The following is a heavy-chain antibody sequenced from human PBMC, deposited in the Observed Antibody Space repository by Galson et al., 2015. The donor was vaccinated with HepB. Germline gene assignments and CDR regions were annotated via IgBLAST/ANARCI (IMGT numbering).Heavy chain of an antibody. Sequence: SLRLSCAASGFTFSSYWMSWVRQAPGKGLEWVANIKQDGSEKYYVDSVKGRFTISRDNAKNSLYLQMNSLRAEDTAVYYCARDPDLSFLCSSSRCSNAWFDPWGLGTQVTVSS. V-gene: IGHV3-7*01. CDR3: ARDPDLSFLCSSSRCSNAWFDP. CDR1: GFTFSSYW. CDR2: IKQDGSEK. J-gene: IGHJ5*02. D-gene: IGHD2-2*01.